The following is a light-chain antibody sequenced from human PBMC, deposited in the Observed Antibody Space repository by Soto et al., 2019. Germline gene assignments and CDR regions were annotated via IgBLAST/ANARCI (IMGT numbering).Light chain of an antibody. CDR2: DAS. J-gene: IGKJ1*01. Sequence: DIQVTQSXSTLSASVGDGVSISCRGGQRIRISLAAYQQRKXXAPXXXIHDASILESGVPSRFSGSGCGTEFTITISSLQPDDFATYHCQQYNSYRTFGQGTKVDIK. CDR1: QRIRIS. V-gene: IGKV1-5*01. CDR3: QQYNSYRT.